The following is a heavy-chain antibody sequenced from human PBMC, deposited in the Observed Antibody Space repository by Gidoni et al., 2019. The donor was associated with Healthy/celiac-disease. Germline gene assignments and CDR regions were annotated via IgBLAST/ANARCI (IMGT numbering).Heavy chain of an antibody. CDR2: ISSSSSYI. Sequence: EVQLVESGGGLVTPGGSLRLSCAASGFTFSSYSMNWVRQAPGKGLEWVSSISSSSSYIYYADSVKGRFTISRDNAKNSLYLQMNSLRAEDTAVYYCARDLWFGELLQYYFDYWGQGTLVTVSS. CDR3: ARDLWFGELLQYYFDY. V-gene: IGHV3-21*01. D-gene: IGHD3-10*01. CDR1: GFTFSSYS. J-gene: IGHJ4*02.